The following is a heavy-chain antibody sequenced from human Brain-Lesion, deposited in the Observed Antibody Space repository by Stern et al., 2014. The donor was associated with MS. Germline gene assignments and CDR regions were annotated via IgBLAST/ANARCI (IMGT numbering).Heavy chain of an antibody. CDR2: IGTAGDT. V-gene: IGHV3-13*01. Sequence: EVQLVESGGGLVQPGGSLRLSCAASGFTFTTYGVHWVRQHTGKGLEWVSSIGTAGDTYYPGSVKGRFTISRDNAKNSLYLQMNSLRAGDTAVYYCARSLGGSSWYKGWYFDLWGRGTLVTVSS. J-gene: IGHJ2*01. CDR3: ARSLGGSSWYKGWYFDL. CDR1: GFTFTTYG. D-gene: IGHD6-13*01.